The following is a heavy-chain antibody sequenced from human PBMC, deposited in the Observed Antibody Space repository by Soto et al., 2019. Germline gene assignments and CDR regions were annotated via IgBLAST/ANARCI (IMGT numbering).Heavy chain of an antibody. D-gene: IGHD1-26*01. CDR1: GGSFSGYY. V-gene: IGHV4-34*01. Sequence: SETLSLTCAVYGGSFSGYYWSWIRQPPGKGLEWIGEINHSGSTNYNPSLKSRVTISVDTSKNQFSLKLSSVTAADTAVYYCARYVVGATRQFDHWGQGTLVTVSS. J-gene: IGHJ4*02. CDR2: INHSGST. CDR3: ARYVVGATRQFDH.